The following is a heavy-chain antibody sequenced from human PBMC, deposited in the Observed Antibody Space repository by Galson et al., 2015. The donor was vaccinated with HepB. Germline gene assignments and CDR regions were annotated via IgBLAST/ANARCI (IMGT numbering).Heavy chain of an antibody. J-gene: IGHJ6*02. CDR1: GFTFSSYA. Sequence: SLRLSCAASGFTFSSYAMSWVRQAPGKGLEWVSAISGSGGSTYYADSVKGRFTISRDNSKNTLYLQMNSLRAEDTAVYYCAKSKYRDQRWLRSLNYGMDVWGQGTTVTVSS. D-gene: IGHD5-12*01. CDR3: AKSKYRDQRWLRSLNYGMDV. V-gene: IGHV3-23*01. CDR2: ISGSGGST.